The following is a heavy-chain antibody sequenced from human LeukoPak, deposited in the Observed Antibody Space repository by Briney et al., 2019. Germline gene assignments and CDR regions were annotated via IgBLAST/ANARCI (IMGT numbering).Heavy chain of an antibody. CDR2: ISYDGSNK. J-gene: IGHJ4*02. V-gene: IGHV3-30-3*01. D-gene: IGHD6-19*01. CDR3: ARDTGYSSAFDY. CDR1: GFTFSSYA. Sequence: GGSLRLSCAASGFTFSSYAMHWVRQAPGKGLEWVAVISYDGSNKYYADSVKGRFTISRDNSKNTLYLQMNSLRAEDTAVYYCARDTGYSSAFDYWGQGTLVTVSS.